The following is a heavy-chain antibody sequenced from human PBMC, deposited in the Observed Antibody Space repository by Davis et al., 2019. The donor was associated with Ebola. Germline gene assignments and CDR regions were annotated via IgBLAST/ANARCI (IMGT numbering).Heavy chain of an antibody. CDR1: GFAFSNHA. CDR2: ISGSGDNT. D-gene: IGHD3-22*01. Sequence: GESLKISCVTSGFAFSNHAMSWVRQAPGKGLEWVSAISGSGDNTYYADSVKGRFTISRDNSKNTLDLQMNSLRADDTAVYYCAKSTMIVGDWDFDYWGQGTLVTVSS. J-gene: IGHJ4*02. CDR3: AKSTMIVGDWDFDY. V-gene: IGHV3-23*01.